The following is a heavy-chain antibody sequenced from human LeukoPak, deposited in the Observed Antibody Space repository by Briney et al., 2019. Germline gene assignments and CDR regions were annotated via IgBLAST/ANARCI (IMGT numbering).Heavy chain of an antibody. CDR1: GYTFTGYY. Sequence: ASVKVSCKASGYTFTGYYIHWVRQAPAQGLEWMGWIDPNSGATDYAKKFQGRVTITRDVSISTAYMELSRLTSEDTAVYYCARDRPISRLGTDFDFWGQGTLVTVSS. J-gene: IGHJ4*02. D-gene: IGHD1-7*01. CDR3: ARDRPISRLGTDFDF. CDR2: IDPNSGAT. V-gene: IGHV1-2*02.